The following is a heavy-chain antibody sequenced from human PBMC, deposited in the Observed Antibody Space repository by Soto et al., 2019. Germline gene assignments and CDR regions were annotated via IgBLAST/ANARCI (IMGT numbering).Heavy chain of an antibody. J-gene: IGHJ6*02. Sequence: ASVKVSCKASGYTFTSSAMHCVRQAPGQRLEWMGWINAGNGNTKYSQKFQGRVTITRDTSASTAYMELRSLRSEDTAVYYCASSYSNYALIDYYYYGMDVWGQGTTVTVSS. CDR1: GYTFTSSA. V-gene: IGHV1-3*01. D-gene: IGHD4-4*01. CDR3: ASSYSNYALIDYYYYGMDV. CDR2: INAGNGNT.